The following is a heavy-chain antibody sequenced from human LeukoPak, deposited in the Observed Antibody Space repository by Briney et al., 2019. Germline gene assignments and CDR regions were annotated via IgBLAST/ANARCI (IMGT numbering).Heavy chain of an antibody. D-gene: IGHD2-21*01. Sequence: GGSLRLSCTASGLSLNNYAMSWVRQVPGKGLEWVSASSSSDDGKWYAESVRGRFTISRDTSKNTVYLQMNRLIVEDAGVYYCAKAPVTSCRGAFCYPFDYWGHGTLVTVSS. V-gene: IGHV3-23*01. J-gene: IGHJ4*01. CDR2: SSSSDDGK. CDR1: GLSLNNYA. CDR3: AKAPVTSCRGAFCYPFDY.